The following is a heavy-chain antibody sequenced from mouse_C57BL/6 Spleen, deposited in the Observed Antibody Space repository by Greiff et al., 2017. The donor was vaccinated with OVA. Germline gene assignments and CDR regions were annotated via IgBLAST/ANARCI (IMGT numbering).Heavy chain of an antibody. CDR3: ARLGAYGDYADY. D-gene: IGHD2-13*01. CDR1: GYAFSSSW. V-gene: IGHV1-82*01. J-gene: IGHJ4*01. CDR2: IYPGDGDT. Sequence: QVQLQQSGPELVKPGASVKISCKASGYAFSSSWMNWVKQRPGKGLEWIGRIYPGDGDTNYNGQFKGKATLTADKSSSTAYMQLSSLTSEDSAVYFCARLGAYGDYADYWGQGTSVTVSS.